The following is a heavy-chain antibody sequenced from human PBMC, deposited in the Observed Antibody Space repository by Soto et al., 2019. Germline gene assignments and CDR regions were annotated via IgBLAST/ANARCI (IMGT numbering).Heavy chain of an antibody. J-gene: IGHJ5*02. CDR3: ARGALTRRLLRSSGWFLNWFDP. Sequence: SETLSLTCAVYGGSFSGYYWSWIRQPPGKGLEWIGEINHSGSTNYNPSLKSRVTISVDTSKNQFSLKLSSVTAADTAVYYCARGALTRRLLRSSGWFLNWFDPWGQGTLVTVSS. CDR1: GGSFSGYY. V-gene: IGHV4-34*01. D-gene: IGHD6-19*01. CDR2: INHSGST.